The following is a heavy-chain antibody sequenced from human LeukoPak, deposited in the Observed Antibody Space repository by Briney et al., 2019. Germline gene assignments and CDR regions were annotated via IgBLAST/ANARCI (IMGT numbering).Heavy chain of an antibody. V-gene: IGHV3-66*01. Sequence: GGSLRLSCAASGFTVSSNYMSWVRQAPGKGLEWVSVIYSGGSTYYADSVKGRFTISRDNAKNSLYLQMNSLRAEDTAVYYCAKSRATPNDYWGQGTLVTVSS. CDR2: IYSGGST. CDR1: GFTVSSNY. CDR3: AKSRATPNDY. D-gene: IGHD1-26*01. J-gene: IGHJ4*02.